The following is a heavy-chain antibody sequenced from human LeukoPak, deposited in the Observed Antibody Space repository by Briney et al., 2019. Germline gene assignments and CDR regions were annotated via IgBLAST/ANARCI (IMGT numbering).Heavy chain of an antibody. J-gene: IGHJ5*02. Sequence: SETLSLTCTVSGGSISSGDYYWSWIRQPPGKGLEWIGYIYYSGSTYYNPSLKSRVTISVDTSRNQFSLKLSSVTAADTAVYYCARGVYYYGSGRFDPWGQGTLVTVSS. D-gene: IGHD3-10*01. CDR2: IYYSGST. CDR3: ARGVYYYGSGRFDP. CDR1: GGSISSGDYY. V-gene: IGHV4-30-4*01.